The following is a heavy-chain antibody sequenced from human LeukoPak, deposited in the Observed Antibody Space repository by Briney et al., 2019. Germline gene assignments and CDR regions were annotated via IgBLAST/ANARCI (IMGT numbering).Heavy chain of an antibody. CDR3: ARADVGGPLDY. CDR1: GFTFSSYW. J-gene: IGHJ4*02. D-gene: IGHD3-16*01. CDR2: IKQDGSEK. V-gene: IGHV3-7*01. Sequence: GGSLRHPCAASGFTFSSYWLSWVRQAPGKGLEWVANIKQDGSEKYYVDSVKGRFTISRDNAKNSLYLQMNSLRAEDTAVYYCARADVGGPLDYWGQGTLVTVSS.